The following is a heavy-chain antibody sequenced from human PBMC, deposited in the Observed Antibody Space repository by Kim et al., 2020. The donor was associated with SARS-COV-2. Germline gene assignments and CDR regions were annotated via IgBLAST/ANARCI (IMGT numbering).Heavy chain of an antibody. CDR2: IYSGGST. J-gene: IGHJ4*02. V-gene: IGHV3-66*01. Sequence: GGSLRLSCAASGFTVSSNYMSWVRQAPGKGLEWVSVIYSGGSTNYADSVKGRFTISRDNSKNTLYLQVNSLRAEDTAVYYCARDGEATGFDYWGQGTLVTVSS. CDR3: ARDGEATGFDY. CDR1: GFTVSSNY. D-gene: IGHD1-26*01.